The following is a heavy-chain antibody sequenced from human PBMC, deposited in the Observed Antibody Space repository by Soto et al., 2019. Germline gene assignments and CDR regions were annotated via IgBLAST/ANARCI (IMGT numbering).Heavy chain of an antibody. CDR2: IIPIFGTA. Sequence: QVQLVQSGAEVKKPGSSVKVSCKASGVTFSSYAISWVRQAPGQGLEWMGGIIPIFGTANYAQKFQGRVKITADESTSRAYMELSSMRSEDTAVYYCARDLIAAPYYYGMDVWGQGATVTVSS. V-gene: IGHV1-69*01. CDR3: ARDLIAAPYYYGMDV. CDR1: GVTFSSYA. J-gene: IGHJ6*02. D-gene: IGHD6-13*01.